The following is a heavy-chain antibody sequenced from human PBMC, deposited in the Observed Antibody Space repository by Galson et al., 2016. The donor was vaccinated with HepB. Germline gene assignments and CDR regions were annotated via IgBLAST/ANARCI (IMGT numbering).Heavy chain of an antibody. V-gene: IGHV4-59*01. CDR1: GGSFSSYY. D-gene: IGHD6-19*01. Sequence: ETLSLTCNVSGGSFSSYYWSWIRQPPGKGLEYIGYIYYSGTTNYSPSLKSRVTISLDKSQNQFSLKLSSVIAADTAVYFCARGGIGEAGFHYWGQGALVTVSS. CDR3: ARGGIGEAGFHY. CDR2: IYYSGTT. J-gene: IGHJ4*02.